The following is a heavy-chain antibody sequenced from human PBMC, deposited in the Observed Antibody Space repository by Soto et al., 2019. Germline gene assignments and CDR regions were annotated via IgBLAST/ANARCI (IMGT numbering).Heavy chain of an antibody. V-gene: IGHV3-21*01. CDR3: ARPYSGYDSREEPDAFDI. J-gene: IGHJ3*02. CDR1: GFTFSSYS. D-gene: IGHD5-12*01. CDR2: ISSSSSYI. Sequence: EVQLVESGGGLVKPGGSLRLSCAASGFTFSSYSMNWVRQAPGKGLEWVSSISSSSSYIYYADSVKGRFTISRDNAKNSLYLQMNSLRAEDTAVYYCARPYSGYDSREEPDAFDIWGQGTMVTVSS.